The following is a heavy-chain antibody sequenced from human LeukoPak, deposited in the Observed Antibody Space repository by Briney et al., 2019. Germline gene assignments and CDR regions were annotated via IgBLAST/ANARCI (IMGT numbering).Heavy chain of an antibody. J-gene: IGHJ4*02. CDR2: IYSDDST. V-gene: IGHV3-53*05. Sequence: GGSLRLSCVASRSTVSRNYMSWVRQAPGKGLEWVSVIYSDDSTYYTDSVKGRFTISRDNSKNTVYLQMNSLRAEDTAVYSKHGLPLVVISAPLDYWGQGTLVTVSS. D-gene: IGHD2-15*01. CDR3: HGLPLVVISAPLDY. CDR1: RSTVSRNY.